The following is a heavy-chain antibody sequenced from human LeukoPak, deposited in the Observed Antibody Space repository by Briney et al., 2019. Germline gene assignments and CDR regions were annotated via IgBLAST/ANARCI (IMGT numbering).Heavy chain of an antibody. D-gene: IGHD1-26*01. V-gene: IGHV1-2*02. CDR1: GYTFTGYY. Sequence: ASVKASCKASGYTFTGYYMHWVRQAPGQGLEWMGWINPNSGGTNYAQKFQGRVTMTRDTSISTAYMELSRLRSDDTAVYYCARDWAATTNYYYYGMDVWGQGTTVTVSS. J-gene: IGHJ6*02. CDR3: ARDWAATTNYYYYGMDV. CDR2: INPNSGGT.